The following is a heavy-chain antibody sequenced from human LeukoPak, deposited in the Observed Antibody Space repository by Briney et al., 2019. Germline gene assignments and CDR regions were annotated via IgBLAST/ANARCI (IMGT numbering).Heavy chain of an antibody. CDR2: ISWNSGSI. CDR3: AKAHYDFWSVNPDAFDI. V-gene: IGHV3-9*01. D-gene: IGHD3-3*01. Sequence: GGSLRLSCAASGFTFDDYAMHWVRQAPGKGLEWVSGISWNSGSIGYADSVKGRFTISRDNAKNSLYLQMNSLRAEDTALYYCAKAHYDFWSVNPDAFDIWGQGTMVTVSS. CDR1: GFTFDDYA. J-gene: IGHJ3*02.